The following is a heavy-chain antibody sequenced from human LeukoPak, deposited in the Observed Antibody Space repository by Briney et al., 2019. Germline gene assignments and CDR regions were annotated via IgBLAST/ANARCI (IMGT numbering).Heavy chain of an antibody. CDR3: ARDNSVGDVAWWFDP. D-gene: IGHD1-26*01. J-gene: IGHJ5*02. Sequence: ASVKVSCKASGYSFTSHYMHWVRQAPGQGLEWLGLINPSGSSTLYAQKFQGRVTMTRDMSTTTDYMELSSLRSEDAAVYYCARDNSVGDVAWWFDPWGQGTLVTVSS. V-gene: IGHV1-46*01. CDR2: INPSGSST. CDR1: GYSFTSHY.